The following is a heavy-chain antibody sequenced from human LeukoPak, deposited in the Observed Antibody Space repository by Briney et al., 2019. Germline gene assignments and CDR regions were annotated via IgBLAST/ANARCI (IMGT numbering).Heavy chain of an antibody. V-gene: IGHV4-59*08. J-gene: IGHJ6*02. D-gene: IGHD3-22*01. CDR3: ARNPMILGLDYYGMDV. Sequence: SETLSLTCTVSGGSISSYYWSWIRQPPGKGLEWIGYIYYSGSTNYNPSLKSRVTISVDTSKNQFSLKLSSVTAADTAVYYCARNPMILGLDYYGMDVWGQGTTVTVSS. CDR2: IYYSGST. CDR1: GGSISSYY.